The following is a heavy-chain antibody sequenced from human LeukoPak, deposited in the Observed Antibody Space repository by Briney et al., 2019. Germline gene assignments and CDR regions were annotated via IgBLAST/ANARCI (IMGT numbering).Heavy chain of an antibody. D-gene: IGHD5-24*01. CDR3: ARYRRDGSQWGDY. CDR1: GYSFTNYW. V-gene: IGHV5-51*01. CDR2: IYPRDSDT. Sequence: AGESLKISCKGSGYSFTNYWIGWVRQMPGKGLQWMGIIYPRDSDTRYSPSFQGQVTISADKSISTAYLQWNSLKTSDTAIYYCARYRRDGSQWGDYWGQGTLVTVSS. J-gene: IGHJ4*02.